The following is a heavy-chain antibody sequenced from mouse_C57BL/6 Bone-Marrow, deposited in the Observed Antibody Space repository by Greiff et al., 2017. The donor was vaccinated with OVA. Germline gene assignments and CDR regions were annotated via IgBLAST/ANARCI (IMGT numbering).Heavy chain of an antibody. V-gene: IGHV1-15*01. J-gene: IGHJ4*01. D-gene: IGHD2-5*01. Sequence: QVQLQQSGAELVRPGASVTLSCKASGYTFTDYEMHWVKQTPVHGLEWIGALDPETGGTAYNQKFKGKAILTADKSSSTAYMELRSLTSEDSAVYYCTRGYSNYYAMDYWGQGTSVTGSS. CDR3: TRGYSNYYAMDY. CDR2: LDPETGGT. CDR1: GYTFTDYE.